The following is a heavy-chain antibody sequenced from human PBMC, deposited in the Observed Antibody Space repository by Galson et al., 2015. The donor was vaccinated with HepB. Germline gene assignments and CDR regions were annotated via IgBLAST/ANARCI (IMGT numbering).Heavy chain of an antibody. J-gene: IGHJ5*02. D-gene: IGHD3-10*01. V-gene: IGHV5-10-1*01. CDR3: ARHYTYYYGSGSFWWFDP. Sequence: SGAEVKKPGESLRISCKGSGYSFTSYWISWVRQMPGKGLEWMGRIDPSDSYTNYSPSFQGHVTISADKSISTAYLQWSSLKASDTAMYYCARHYTYYYGSGSFWWFDPWGQGTLVTVSS. CDR2: IDPSDSYT. CDR1: GYSFTSYW.